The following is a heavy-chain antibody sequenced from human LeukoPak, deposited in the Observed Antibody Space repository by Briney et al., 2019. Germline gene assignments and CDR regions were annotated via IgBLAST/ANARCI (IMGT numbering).Heavy chain of an antibody. Sequence: GGSLRLSCAASGFTFSSYWMHWVRQVPGKGLEWVSYISSSGNLIHYADSVKGRFTFSRDNARNSLYLQMNSLRADDTAIYYCAREGGWNDFDYWGQGTLVTVSS. CDR2: ISSSGNLI. D-gene: IGHD1-1*01. CDR3: AREGGWNDFDY. V-gene: IGHV3-48*04. J-gene: IGHJ4*02. CDR1: GFTFSSYW.